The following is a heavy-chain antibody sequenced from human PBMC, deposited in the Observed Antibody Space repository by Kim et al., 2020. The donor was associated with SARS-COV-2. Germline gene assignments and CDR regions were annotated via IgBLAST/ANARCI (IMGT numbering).Heavy chain of an antibody. CDR3: VRIDTVRALDF. D-gene: IGHD6-6*01. CDR2: VYYSGDT. CDR1: DGSISSADYY. Sequence: SETLSLNYIVSDGSISSADYYWGWVRQPPGKGLEWIGSVYYSGDTYHSPSLRSRVTISVDTSKNQFSLKLTSVTAADTAIYYCVRIDTVRALDFWGRGTLVTVSS. V-gene: IGHV4-39*07. J-gene: IGHJ4*02.